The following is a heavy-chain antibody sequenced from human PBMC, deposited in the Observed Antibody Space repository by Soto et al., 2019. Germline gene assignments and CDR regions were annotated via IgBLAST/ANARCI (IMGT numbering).Heavy chain of an antibody. D-gene: IGHD2-15*01. Sequence: SVKVSCKASGGTFSTHAIIWVRQAPGHGLEWMGGIIPISGTTYYTQKFQGRVTITADEPTSTAFMELSSLKSDDTAVFYCARGYCSGGNCYSGMDVWGKGTMVTVSS. CDR2: IIPISGTT. V-gene: IGHV1-69*13. CDR3: ARGYCSGGNCYSGMDV. J-gene: IGHJ6*04. CDR1: GGTFSTHA.